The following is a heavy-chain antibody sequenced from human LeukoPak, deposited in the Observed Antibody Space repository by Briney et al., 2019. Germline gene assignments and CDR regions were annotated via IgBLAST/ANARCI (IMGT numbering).Heavy chain of an antibody. J-gene: IGHJ5*02. CDR3: ARENRVTIFGVVIPTGSNNWFDP. CDR1: GGSISSSSYY. Sequence: SETLSLTCTVSGGSISSSSYYWGWIRQPPGKGLEWIGSIYYSGSTYYNPSLKSRVTISVDTSKSQFSLKLSSVTAADTAVYYCARENRVTIFGVVIPTGSNNWFDPWGQGTLVTVSS. V-gene: IGHV4-39*07. D-gene: IGHD3-3*01. CDR2: IYYSGST.